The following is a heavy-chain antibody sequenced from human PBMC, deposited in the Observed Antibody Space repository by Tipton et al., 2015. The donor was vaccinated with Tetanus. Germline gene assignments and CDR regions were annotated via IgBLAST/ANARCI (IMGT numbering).Heavy chain of an antibody. J-gene: IGHJ6*02. CDR2: INHSGST. V-gene: IGHV4-34*01. D-gene: IGHD6-13*01. Sequence: TLSLTCAVYGGSFSGYYWSWIRQPPGKGLEWIGEINHSGSTNYNPSLKSRVTISVDTSKNQFSLKLSSVTAADTAVYYCARGVAAAYWEYYYYYGMDVWGQGTTVTVSS. CDR1: GGSFSGYY. CDR3: ARGVAAAYWEYYYYYGMDV.